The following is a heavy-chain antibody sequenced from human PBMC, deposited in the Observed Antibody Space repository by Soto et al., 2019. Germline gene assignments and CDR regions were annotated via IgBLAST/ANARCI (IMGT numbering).Heavy chain of an antibody. J-gene: IGHJ4*02. CDR3: AHRMVGSPPGY. CDR1: GVSLSTSGVG. V-gene: IGHV2-5*01. CDR2: IYWNDDK. D-gene: IGHD2-15*01. Sequence: GPTLVNPTQTLTLTCPFSGVSLSTSGVGVGWVRQPPGKALEWLALIYWNDDKRYSPSLKSRLTVTKDTSKNQVVLTMTNMDPVDTATYYCAHRMVGSPPGYWGQGTLVTVSS.